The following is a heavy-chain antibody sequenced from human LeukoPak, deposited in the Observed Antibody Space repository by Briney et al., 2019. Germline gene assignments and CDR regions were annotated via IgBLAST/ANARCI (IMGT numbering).Heavy chain of an antibody. V-gene: IGHV3-23*01. CDR2: ISGSGDNT. Sequence: GGSLRLSCAASGFTFSNYAMGWVRQAPGKGLEWLLAISGSGDNTYYADSVKGRLTISRDKSNNILYVQMNSLRAEDTAIYYCAKGGISLVRGSFDLWGRGTLVTVSS. J-gene: IGHJ2*01. CDR3: AKGGISLVRGSFDL. D-gene: IGHD3-10*01. CDR1: GFTFSNYA.